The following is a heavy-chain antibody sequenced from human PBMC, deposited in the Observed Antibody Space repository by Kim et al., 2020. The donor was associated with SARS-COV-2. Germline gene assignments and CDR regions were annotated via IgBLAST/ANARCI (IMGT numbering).Heavy chain of an antibody. CDR3: ARGDTVSGEYYYYGMDV. D-gene: IGHD5-18*01. J-gene: IGHJ6*02. Sequence: LKSRVTISIDTSKNQFSLKLSAVTAADTAVYYCARGDTVSGEYYYYGMDVWGQGTTVTVSS. V-gene: IGHV4-34*01.